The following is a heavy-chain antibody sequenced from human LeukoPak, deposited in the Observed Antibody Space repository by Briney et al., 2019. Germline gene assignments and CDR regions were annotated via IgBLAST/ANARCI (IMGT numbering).Heavy chain of an antibody. CDR1: GFTFDDYG. D-gene: IGHD3-16*01. CDR3: ARLHYDFVWGIFDY. Sequence: GGSLRLSCAASGFTFDDYGMSWVRQAPGKGLEWVSGINWNGGSTGYADSVKGRFTISRDNAKNSLYLQMNSLRAEDTAVYYCARLHYDFVWGIFDYWGQGTPVTVSS. CDR2: INWNGGST. J-gene: IGHJ4*02. V-gene: IGHV3-20*04.